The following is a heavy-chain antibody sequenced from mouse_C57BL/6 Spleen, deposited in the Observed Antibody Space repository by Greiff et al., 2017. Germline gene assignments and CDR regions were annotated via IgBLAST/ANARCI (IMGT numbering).Heavy chain of an antibody. D-gene: IGHD1-1*01. Sequence: QLQLKQSGPGLVQPSQSLSITCTVSGFSLTSYGVHWVRQPPGKGLEWLGVIWSGGSTDYNAAFISRLSISKDNSKSQVFFKMNSLQADDTAIYYCAKGPYYYGSSYGYAMDYWGQGTSVTVSS. CDR2: IWSGGST. CDR3: AKGPYYYGSSYGYAMDY. V-gene: IGHV2-4*01. J-gene: IGHJ4*01. CDR1: GFSLTSYG.